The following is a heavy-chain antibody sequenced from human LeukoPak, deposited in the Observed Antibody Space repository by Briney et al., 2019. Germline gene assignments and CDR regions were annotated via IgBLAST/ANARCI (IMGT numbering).Heavy chain of an antibody. CDR2: IKQDGSEK. D-gene: IGHD1-26*01. CDR3: TRDYRGTFDY. CDR1: GFTYSSYW. Sequence: PGGSLRLSCVASGFTYSSYWMSWVRQAPGKGLEWVANIKQDGSEKNYADSVKGRFTISRDNAKNSLYLQMNSLRAEDTAVYYCTRDYRGTFDYWGRGTLVTVSS. J-gene: IGHJ4*02. V-gene: IGHV3-7*03.